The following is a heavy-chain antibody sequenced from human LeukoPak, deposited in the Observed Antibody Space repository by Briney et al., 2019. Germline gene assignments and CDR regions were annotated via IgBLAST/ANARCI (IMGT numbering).Heavy chain of an antibody. V-gene: IGHV4-31*03. D-gene: IGHD5-12*01. CDR2: IYYSGST. J-gene: IGHJ5*02. CDR3: ARFWYSGYDRWFDP. Sequence: SSETLSLTCTVSGGSISSGGYYWSWIRQHPGKGLEWIGYIYYSGSTYYNPSLKSRVTISVDTSKNQFSLKLSSVTAADTAVYYCARFWYSGYDRWFDPWGQGTLVTVSS. CDR1: GGSISSGGYY.